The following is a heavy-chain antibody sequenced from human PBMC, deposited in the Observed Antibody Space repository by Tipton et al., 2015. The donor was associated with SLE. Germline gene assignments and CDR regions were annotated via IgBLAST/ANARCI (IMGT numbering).Heavy chain of an antibody. J-gene: IGHJ3*02. CDR3: ARVACIAAADDPLGALDI. CDR1: GGSFSGYY. D-gene: IGHD6-13*01. Sequence: TLSLTCAVYGGSFSGYYWSWIRQPPGKGLEWIGEINHSGSTNYNPSLKSRVTISVDTSKNQFSLKLSSVTAADTAVYYCARVACIAAADDPLGALDIWGQGTMVTVSS. V-gene: IGHV4-34*01. CDR2: INHSGST.